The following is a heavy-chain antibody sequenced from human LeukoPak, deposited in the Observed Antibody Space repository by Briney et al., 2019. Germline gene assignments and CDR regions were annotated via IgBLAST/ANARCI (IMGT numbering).Heavy chain of an antibody. CDR3: ARVDVFGVVSCDYYYYYMDV. Sequence: SETLSLICSVSGGSISGYYWSWIRQPAGKGLEWIGRIYTSGSTNYNPSLKSRVTMSVDTSKNQFSLKLSYVTAADTAVYYCARVDVFGVVSCDYYYYYMDVWGKGTTVTVSS. V-gene: IGHV4-4*07. CDR2: IYTSGST. J-gene: IGHJ6*03. CDR1: GGSISGYY. D-gene: IGHD3-3*01.